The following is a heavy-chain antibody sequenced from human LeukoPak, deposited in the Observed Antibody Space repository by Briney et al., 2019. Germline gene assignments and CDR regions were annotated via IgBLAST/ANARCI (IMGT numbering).Heavy chain of an antibody. CDR3: AKADSTTWYNNYVDG. V-gene: IGHV3-23*01. D-gene: IGHD2-2*02. J-gene: IGHJ4*02. CDR2: LSVSGGNT. Sequence: GGSLRLSCAASGFSFSSYAMTWVRQAPGKGLEWVSALSVSGGNTYYADSVKGRFTISRANSKNTLYLQMDSLRAEDTAVYYCAKADSTTWYNNYVDGWGQGALVTVSS. CDR1: GFSFSSYA.